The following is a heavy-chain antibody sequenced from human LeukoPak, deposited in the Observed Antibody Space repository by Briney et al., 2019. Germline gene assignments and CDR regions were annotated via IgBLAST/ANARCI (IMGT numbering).Heavy chain of an antibody. V-gene: IGHV4-34*01. Sequence: SETLSLTCAVYDGSFSGYYWSWIRQPPGEGLEWIGEINHSGSTNYNPSLQSRVTISADTSKNQFSLNLRSVIAADTAVYYCTRGLRLGYCSGGSCYYWFDPWGQGTRVTVSS. D-gene: IGHD2-15*01. CDR1: DGSFSGYY. CDR3: TRGLRLGYCSGGSCYYWFDP. J-gene: IGHJ5*02. CDR2: INHSGST.